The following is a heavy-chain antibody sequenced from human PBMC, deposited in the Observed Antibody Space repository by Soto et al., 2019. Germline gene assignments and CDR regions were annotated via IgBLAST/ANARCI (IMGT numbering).Heavy chain of an antibody. Sequence: GGSLRLSCAASGFTFSSYWMSWVRQAPGKGLEWVANIKQDGSEKYYVDSVKGRFTISRDNAKNSLYLQMNSLRAEGTAVYYCARDPSVVVVAATPYYYYGMDVWGQGTTVTVSS. CDR2: IKQDGSEK. CDR3: ARDPSVVVVAATPYYYYGMDV. CDR1: GFTFSSYW. J-gene: IGHJ6*02. V-gene: IGHV3-7*01. D-gene: IGHD2-15*01.